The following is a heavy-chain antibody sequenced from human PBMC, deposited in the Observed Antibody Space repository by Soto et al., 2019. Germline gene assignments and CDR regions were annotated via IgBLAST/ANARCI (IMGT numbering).Heavy chain of an antibody. CDR2: IYYSGST. D-gene: IGHD5-18*01. J-gene: IGHJ4*02. V-gene: IGHV4-31*03. Sequence: SETLSLTCTVSGGSISSGGYYWSWIRQHPGKGLEWIGYIYYSGSTYYNPSPKSRVTISVDTSKNQFSLKLSSVTAADTAVYYCARSGYSYGPNPLLYWGQGTLVTVSS. CDR1: GGSISSGGYY. CDR3: ARSGYSYGPNPLLY.